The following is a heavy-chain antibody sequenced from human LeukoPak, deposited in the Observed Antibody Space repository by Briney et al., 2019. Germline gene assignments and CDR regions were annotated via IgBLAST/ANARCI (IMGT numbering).Heavy chain of an antibody. CDR3: ARGPYTSGVYRLDY. J-gene: IGHJ4*02. CDR2: IKTDGTTT. V-gene: IGHV3-74*01. D-gene: IGHD6-19*01. CDR1: GFTFSSYW. Sequence: PGGSLRLSCAASGFTFSSYWMHWVRQAPGEGLVWVSRIKTDGTTTNYADSVKGRFTVSRDNAKNTLYLQMNSLRAEDTAAYYCARGPYTSGVYRLDYWGQGTLVTVSS.